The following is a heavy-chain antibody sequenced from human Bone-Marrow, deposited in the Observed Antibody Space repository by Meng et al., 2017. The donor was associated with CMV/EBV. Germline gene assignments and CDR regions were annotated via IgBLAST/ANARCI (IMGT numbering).Heavy chain of an antibody. CDR1: GFTFDDYA. D-gene: IGHD6-6*01. CDR2: ISWNSGSM. CDR3: ARAADSSSAGPLG. V-gene: IGHV3-9*01. Sequence: SLKISCAASGFTFDDYAMHWVRQAPGKGLEWVSGISWNSGSMGYADSVKGRFTISRDNAKNTLYLQMNSLRAEDTAGYYCARAADSSSAGPLGWGQGTLVTVSS. J-gene: IGHJ4*02.